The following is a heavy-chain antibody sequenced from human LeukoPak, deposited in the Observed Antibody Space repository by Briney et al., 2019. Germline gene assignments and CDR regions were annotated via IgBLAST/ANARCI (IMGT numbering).Heavy chain of an antibody. J-gene: IGHJ5*02. V-gene: IGHV4-34*01. D-gene: IGHD3-22*01. CDR1: GGSFSGYY. CDR2: INHSGST. Sequence: PSETLSLTCAVYGGSFSGYYWSWIRQPPGKGLEWIGEINHSGSTNYNPSLKSRVTISVDTSKSQFSLKLSSVTAADTAVYYCARRPPFGIVVNWFDPWGQGTLVTVSS. CDR3: ARRPPFGIVVNWFDP.